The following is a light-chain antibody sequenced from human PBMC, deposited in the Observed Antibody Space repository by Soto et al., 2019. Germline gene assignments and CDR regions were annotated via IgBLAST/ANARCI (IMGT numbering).Light chain of an antibody. Sequence: EIVMTQSPATLSVSPGERATLSCRASQSVSSNLAWYQQKPGQAPRLLIYGASTRATGIPARFSGSGCGTEFTLTISSLQYEDFAVYYCQPYNNWPPITFGQGTKLEIK. V-gene: IGKV3-15*01. J-gene: IGKJ2*01. CDR3: QPYNNWPPIT. CDR2: GAS. CDR1: QSVSSN.